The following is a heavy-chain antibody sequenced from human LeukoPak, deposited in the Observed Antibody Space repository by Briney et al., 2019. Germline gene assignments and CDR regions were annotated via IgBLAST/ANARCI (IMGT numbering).Heavy chain of an antibody. D-gene: IGHD2-2*02. CDR2: IIPIFGTA. J-gene: IGHJ5*02. CDR1: GGTFSSYA. V-gene: IGHV1-69*01. Sequence: ASVKVSCKASGGTFSSYAIGWVRQAPGQGLEWMGGIIPIFGTANYAQKFQGRVTITADESTSTAYMELSSLRSEDTAVYYCARVLVPAAIRNNWFDPWGQGTLVTVSS. CDR3: ARVLVPAAIRNNWFDP.